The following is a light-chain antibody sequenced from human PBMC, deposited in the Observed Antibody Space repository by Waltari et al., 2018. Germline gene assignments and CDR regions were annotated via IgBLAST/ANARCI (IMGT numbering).Light chain of an antibody. V-gene: IGKV1-5*03. CDR1: QDIRFF. CDR2: DAS. CDR3: QQYYTYPLT. J-gene: IGKJ4*01. Sequence: DIQMTKSPSPLSASIGETVTITCRPSQDIRFFLAWFQQKPGKAPQVLIYDASSLKSEVPSRFGGSGSGTEFTLTVNNLQPADFATYYCQQYYTYPLTFGGGTKVEVK.